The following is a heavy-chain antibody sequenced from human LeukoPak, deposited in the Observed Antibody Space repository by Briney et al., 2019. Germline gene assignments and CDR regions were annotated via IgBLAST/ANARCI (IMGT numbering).Heavy chain of an antibody. CDR1: GYTLTELS. J-gene: IGHJ4*02. CDR2: FDPEDGET. V-gene: IGHV1-24*01. CDR3: ATAKPGDIVVVPAAMPFDY. Sequence: ASVKVSCKVSGYTLTELSMHWVRQAPGKGLKWMGGFDPEDGETIYAQKFQGRVTMTEDTSTVTAYMELSSLRSEDTAVYYCATAKPGDIVVVPAAMPFDYWGQGTLVTVSS. D-gene: IGHD2-2*01.